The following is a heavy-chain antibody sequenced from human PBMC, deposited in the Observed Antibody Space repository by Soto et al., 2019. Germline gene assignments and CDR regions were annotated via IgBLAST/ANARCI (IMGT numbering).Heavy chain of an antibody. CDR2: INPNSGAT. CDR1: EYTFTGYY. V-gene: IGHV1-2*02. D-gene: IGHD3-22*01. J-gene: IGHJ6*02. CDR3: TTGVPLLPVYYYYGMDV. Sequence: ASVKVSCKASEYTFTGYYLHWVRQAPGQGLEWMGWINPNSGATAYAQKFQGRVTMTRDTSISTAYMELNSLKTEDTAVYYCTTGVPLLPVYYYYGMDVWGQGTTVTVSS.